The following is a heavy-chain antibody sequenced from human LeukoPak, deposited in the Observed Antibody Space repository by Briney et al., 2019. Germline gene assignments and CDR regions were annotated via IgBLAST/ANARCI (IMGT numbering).Heavy chain of an antibody. CDR3: EAFGYCSGGSCYSGVYYFDY. CDR2: ISSSGSTI. CDR1: GFTFSSYE. V-gene: IGHV3-48*03. Sequence: PGGSLRLSCAASGFTFSSYEMNWVRQAPGKGLEWVSYISSSGSTIYYADSVKGRFTISRDNAKNSLYLQMNSLRAEDTAVYYCEAFGYCSGGSCYSGVYYFDYWGQGTLVTVSS. J-gene: IGHJ4*02. D-gene: IGHD2-15*01.